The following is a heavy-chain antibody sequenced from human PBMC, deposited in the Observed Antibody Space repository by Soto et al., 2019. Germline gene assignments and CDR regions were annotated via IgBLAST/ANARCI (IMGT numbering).Heavy chain of an antibody. CDR2: INHSGST. Sequence: QVQLQQWGAGLLKPSETLSLTCAVYGGSFSGYYWTWIRQPPGTGLEWIGEINHSGSTNYNPSLKXXVVISVDTPKNQFSLRLTSVTAADTAVYYCARDKITGLFGYWGQGNLVSVSS. J-gene: IGHJ4*02. D-gene: IGHD2-8*02. V-gene: IGHV4-34*01. CDR1: GGSFSGYY. CDR3: ARDKITGLFGY.